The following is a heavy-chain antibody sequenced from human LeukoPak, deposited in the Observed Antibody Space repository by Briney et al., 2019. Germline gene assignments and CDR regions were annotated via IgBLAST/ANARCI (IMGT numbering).Heavy chain of an antibody. V-gene: IGHV3-30*02. D-gene: IGHD6-13*01. J-gene: IGHJ5*02. CDR1: GFTFSSYG. CDR2: IRYDGSNK. CDR3: ASSDSSSWSSTNWFDP. Sequence: GGSLRLSCAASGFTFSSYGMHWVRQAPGKGLEWVAFIRYDGSNKYNADSVKGRFTISRDNSKNTLYLQMNSLRAEDTAMYYCASSDSSSWSSTNWFDPWGQGTLVTVSS.